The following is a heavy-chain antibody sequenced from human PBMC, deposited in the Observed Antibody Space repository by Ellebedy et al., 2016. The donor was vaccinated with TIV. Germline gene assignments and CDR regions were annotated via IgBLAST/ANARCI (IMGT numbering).Heavy chain of an antibody. D-gene: IGHD3-10*01. CDR3: ARVSVRDLRHMFSPPGSGYFDY. CDR1: GGSISSSSYY. Sequence: SETLSLXCTVSGGSISSSSYYWGWIRQPPGKGLEWIGSIYYSGSTYYNPSLKSRVTISVDTSKNQFSLKLSSVTAADTAVYYCARVSVRDLRHMFSPPGSGYFDYWGQGTLVTVSS. J-gene: IGHJ4*02. V-gene: IGHV4-39*07. CDR2: IYYSGST.